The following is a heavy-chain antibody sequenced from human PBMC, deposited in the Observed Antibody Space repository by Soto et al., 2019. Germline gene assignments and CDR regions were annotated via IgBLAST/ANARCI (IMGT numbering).Heavy chain of an antibody. CDR2: GNEGKGDT. CDR3: GGHGVGTYHFDY. CDR1: WNTLPNYS. D-gene: IGHD1-1*01. Sequence: KGSSQAFWNTLPNYSIHWVRPAPRQRGGWIGLGNEGKGDTKYSQKFQGSDTLYRDTCPSTGYLELSRLRSQETAVFFCGGHGVGTYHFDYWGQGSLVTVSS. V-gene: IGHV1-3*01. J-gene: IGHJ4*02.